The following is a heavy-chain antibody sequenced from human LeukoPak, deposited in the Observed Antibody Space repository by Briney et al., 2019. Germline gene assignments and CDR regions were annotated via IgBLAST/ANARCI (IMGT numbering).Heavy chain of an antibody. D-gene: IGHD3-9*01. CDR2: VKYDGSTT. Sequence: GGSLRLSCAASGFTFSAYWMHWVRQAQRKGLVWASRVKYDGSTTTYADSVKGRFTISRDNAKNILYLQMNSLRVEDTAVYYCARDLDWLLFDYWGQGTLVTVSS. CDR3: ARDLDWLLFDY. CDR1: GFTFSAYW. J-gene: IGHJ4*02. V-gene: IGHV3-74*01.